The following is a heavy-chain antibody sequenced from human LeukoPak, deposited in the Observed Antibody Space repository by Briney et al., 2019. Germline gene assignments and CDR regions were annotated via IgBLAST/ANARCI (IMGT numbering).Heavy chain of an antibody. CDR2: ISSSSSTI. V-gene: IGHV3-48*01. D-gene: IGHD6-13*01. Sequence: GGSLRLSCAASGFTFSSYSMNWVRQAPGKGLEWVSYISSSSSTIYYADSVKGRFTISRDNAKNSLYLQMNSLRAEDTAVYYCARAVYSSSWYMRTAASAYWGQGTLVTVPS. CDR1: GFTFSSYS. CDR3: ARAVYSSSWYMRTAASAY. J-gene: IGHJ4*02.